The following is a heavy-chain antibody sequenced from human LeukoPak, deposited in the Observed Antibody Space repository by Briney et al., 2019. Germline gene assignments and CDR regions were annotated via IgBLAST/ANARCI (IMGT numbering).Heavy chain of an antibody. CDR1: GFTFGDYA. V-gene: IGHV3-30*02. J-gene: IGHJ4*02. Sequence: PGGSLRLSCTASGFTFGDYAMSWFRQAPGKGLEWVAFIRYDGTNKYYADSVKGRFAISTDNSKNTLYLHLNSLRAEDTAIYYCAKDPSIVAATPSGRGGQGTLVTVSS. CDR3: AKDPSIVAATPSGR. D-gene: IGHD1-26*01. CDR2: IRYDGTNK.